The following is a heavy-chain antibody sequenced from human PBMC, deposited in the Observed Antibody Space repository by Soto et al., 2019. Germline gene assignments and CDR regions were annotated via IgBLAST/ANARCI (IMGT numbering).Heavy chain of an antibody. Sequence: ASVKVSCKASGYTFTGYYIHWVRQAPGQGLEWMGWINPNSGGTNYAQKFQGRVTMTRDTSISTAYMELSRLRSDDTAVYYCANLRVTGRYGMDVWGQGTTVTVSS. CDR3: ANLRVTGRYGMDV. V-gene: IGHV1-2*02. J-gene: IGHJ6*02. CDR1: GYTFTGYY. CDR2: INPNSGGT. D-gene: IGHD2-8*02.